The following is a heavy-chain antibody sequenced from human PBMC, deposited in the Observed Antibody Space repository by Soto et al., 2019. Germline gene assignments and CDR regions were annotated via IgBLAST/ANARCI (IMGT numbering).Heavy chain of an antibody. Sequence: GASVKVSCKASGYTFTSYGISWVRQAPGQGLEWMGWISAYNGNTNYAQKLQGRVTMTTDTSTSTAYMELRSLRYDDTAVYYFAREVVVVVAARVYYYYGMDVWGQGTTVTVSS. V-gene: IGHV1-18*01. CDR2: ISAYNGNT. D-gene: IGHD2-15*01. J-gene: IGHJ6*02. CDR3: AREVVVVVAARVYYYYGMDV. CDR1: GYTFTSYG.